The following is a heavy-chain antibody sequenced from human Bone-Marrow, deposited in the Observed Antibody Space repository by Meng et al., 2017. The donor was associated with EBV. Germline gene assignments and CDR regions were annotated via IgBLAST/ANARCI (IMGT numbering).Heavy chain of an antibody. D-gene: IGHD1-1*01. CDR3: ATSNNWSDFHY. J-gene: IGHJ4*02. Sequence: QVQLVQSGSELKKPGASVKVPCKTSGYTFTSYTLNWVRQAPGQGLEWMGWINTNAGNPTYALGFTGRIVFSLDTSVSTAYLQISSLKADDTGVYYCATSNNWSDFHYWGQGTLVTVSS. CDR2: INTNAGNP. CDR1: GYTFTSYT. V-gene: IGHV7-4-1*02.